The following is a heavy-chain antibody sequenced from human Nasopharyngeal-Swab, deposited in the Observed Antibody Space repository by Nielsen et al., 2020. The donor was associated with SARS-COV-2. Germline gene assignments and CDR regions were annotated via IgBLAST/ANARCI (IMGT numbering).Heavy chain of an antibody. CDR3: ARDNNWNDDAVGY. D-gene: IGHD1-20*01. J-gene: IGHJ4*02. V-gene: IGHV1-69*13. CDR1: GGTFSSYA. CDR2: IIPIFGTA. Sequence: SVKVSCKASGGTFSSYAISWVRQAPGQGLEWMGGIIPIFGTANYAQKFQGRVTITADESTSTAYMELSSLRSEDTAVYYCARDNNWNDDAVGYWGQGTLVTVSS.